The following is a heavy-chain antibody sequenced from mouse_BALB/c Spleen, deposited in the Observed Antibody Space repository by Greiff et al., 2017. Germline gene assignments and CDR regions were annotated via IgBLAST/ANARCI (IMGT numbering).Heavy chain of an antibody. CDR1: GFTFNTYA. J-gene: IGHJ4*01. CDR2: IRSKSNNYAT. CDR3: VRHPYDEYYYAMDY. V-gene: IGHV10-1*02. Sequence: DVMLVESGGGLVQPKGSLKLSCAASGFTFNTYAMNWVRQAPGKGLEWVARIRSKSNNYATYYADSVKDRFTISRDDSQSMLYLQMNNLKTEDTAMYYCVRHPYDEYYYAMDYWGQGTSVTVSS. D-gene: IGHD2-14*01.